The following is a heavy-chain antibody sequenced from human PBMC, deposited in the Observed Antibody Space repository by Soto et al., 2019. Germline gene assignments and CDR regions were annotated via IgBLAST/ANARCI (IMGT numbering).Heavy chain of an antibody. D-gene: IGHD6-6*01. J-gene: IGHJ4*02. CDR1: GFTFSSYA. Sequence: QVQLVESGGGVVQPGRSLRLSCAASGFTFSSYALHWVRQAPGKGLEWVALISYDESVRKFADSVKGRFTISRDNSKSTLYLQMNSLRPDDTAVYYCAKDEFSTSSPSLDYWGQGTPVTVSS. V-gene: IGHV3-30*18. CDR2: ISYDESVR. CDR3: AKDEFSTSSPSLDY.